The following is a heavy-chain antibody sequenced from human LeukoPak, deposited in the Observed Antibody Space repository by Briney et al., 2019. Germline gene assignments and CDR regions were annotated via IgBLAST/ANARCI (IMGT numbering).Heavy chain of an antibody. CDR1: GGSISSSYYY. Sequence: SETLSLTCTVSGGSISSSYYYWGWIRQHPGKGLEWIGYIYYSGSTYYNPSLKSRVTISVDTSKNQFSLKLSSVTAADTAVYYCARNNGSGRLIPAFDIWGQGTMVTVSS. CDR2: IYYSGST. CDR3: ARNNGSGRLIPAFDI. V-gene: IGHV4-31*03. J-gene: IGHJ3*02. D-gene: IGHD3-10*01.